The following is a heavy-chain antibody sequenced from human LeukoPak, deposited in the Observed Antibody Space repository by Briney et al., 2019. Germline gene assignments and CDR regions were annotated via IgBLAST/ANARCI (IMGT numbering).Heavy chain of an antibody. CDR3: ARDHYYGSGSPNWFDP. CDR2: ISAYNGNT. D-gene: IGHD3-10*01. J-gene: IGHJ5*02. Sequence: ASVKDSCKASGYTFTSYGISWVRQAPGQGLEWMGWISAYNGNTNYAQKLQGRVTMTTDTSTSTAYMELRSLGSDDTAVYYCARDHYYGSGSPNWFDPWGQGTLVTVSS. CDR1: GYTFTSYG. V-gene: IGHV1-18*01.